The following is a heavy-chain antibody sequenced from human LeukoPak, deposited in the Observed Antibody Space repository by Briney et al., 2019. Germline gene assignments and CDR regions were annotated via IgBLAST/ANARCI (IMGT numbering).Heavy chain of an antibody. V-gene: IGHV1-18*01. D-gene: IGHD4-17*01. J-gene: IGHJ2*01. CDR3: ARERFPYGAQDSRYFDL. Sequence: GASVKVSCKASGYTFTSYGISWVRQAPGQGLEWMGWISAYNGNTNYAQKLQGRVTMTTDTSTSTAYMELRSLRSDDTAVYYCARERFPYGAQDSRYFDLWGRGTLVTVSS. CDR2: ISAYNGNT. CDR1: GYTFTSYG.